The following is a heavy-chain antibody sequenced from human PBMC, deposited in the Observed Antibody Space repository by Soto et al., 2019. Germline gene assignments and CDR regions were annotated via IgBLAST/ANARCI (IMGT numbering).Heavy chain of an antibody. D-gene: IGHD2-2*03. Sequence: QVQLQESGPGLVKPSQTLSLTCTVSGGSISSGGYYWSWIRQHPGKGLEWIGYIYYSGSTYYNPSPKXRXTXPVDPSKNQFSLKLSSVTAADTAVYYCARTGERWILGYYFDYWGQGTLVTVSS. V-gene: IGHV4-31*03. CDR2: IYYSGST. CDR1: GGSISSGGYY. CDR3: ARTGERWILGYYFDY. J-gene: IGHJ4*02.